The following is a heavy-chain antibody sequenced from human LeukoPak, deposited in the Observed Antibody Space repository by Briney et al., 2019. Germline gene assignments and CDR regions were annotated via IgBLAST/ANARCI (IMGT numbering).Heavy chain of an antibody. V-gene: IGHV4-39*01. CDR1: GGSISSRSKY. CDR2: IYYSGDT. J-gene: IGHJ4*02. D-gene: IGHD3-10*01. CDR3: ARQQYGSGLYYFDY. Sequence: SETLSLTCSVSGGSISSRSKYWGWIRQPPGKGLEWIGSIYYSGDTYYKPSLRSRVTISVDTSKNQFSLKLSSVTAADTAVYYCARQQYGSGLYYFDYWGQGTLVTVSS.